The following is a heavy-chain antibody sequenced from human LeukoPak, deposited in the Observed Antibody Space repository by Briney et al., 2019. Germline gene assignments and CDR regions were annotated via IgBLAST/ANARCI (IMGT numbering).Heavy chain of an antibody. CDR1: VGSISSGSYY. V-gene: IGHV4-61*02. CDR2: IYTSGST. Sequence: SQTLSLTCTVSVGSISSGSYYWSWIRQPAGKGLEWIGRIYTSGSTNYNPSLKRRVTISVDTSKHQFALKLSSVAAADTAVYYCARHHRYYYDSSGNYGMDVWGQGTTVTVS. D-gene: IGHD3-22*01. CDR3: ARHHRYYYDSSGNYGMDV. J-gene: IGHJ6*02.